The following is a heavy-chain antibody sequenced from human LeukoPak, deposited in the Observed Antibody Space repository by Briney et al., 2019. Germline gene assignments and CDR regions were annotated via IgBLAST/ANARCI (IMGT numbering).Heavy chain of an antibody. D-gene: IGHD6-19*01. Sequence: SETLSLTCTVSGGSISSYYWSWIRQPPGKGLEWIGYIYYSGSTNYNPSLKSRVTISVDTSKNQFSLKLSSVTAADTAVYYCARGGGRIAVAGTGGGLGYFDYWGQGTLVTVSS. CDR1: GGSISSYY. V-gene: IGHV4-59*01. CDR2: IYYSGST. J-gene: IGHJ4*02. CDR3: ARGGGRIAVAGTGGGLGYFDY.